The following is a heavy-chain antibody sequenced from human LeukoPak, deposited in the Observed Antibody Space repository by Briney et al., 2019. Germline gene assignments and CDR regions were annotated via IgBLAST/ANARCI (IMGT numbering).Heavy chain of an antibody. J-gene: IGHJ4*02. V-gene: IGHV1-24*01. D-gene: IGHD5-18*01. CDR3: MTAAGYNFGQY. CDR2: FDPEDGET. Sequence: GASVKVSCKVSGYTLTELSMHWVRQAPGKGLEWMGGFDPEDGETIYAQKFQGRVTMTEDTSTDTAYMELSSPRAEDTAIYYCMTAAGYNFGQYWGQGTLVTVSS. CDR1: GYTLTELS.